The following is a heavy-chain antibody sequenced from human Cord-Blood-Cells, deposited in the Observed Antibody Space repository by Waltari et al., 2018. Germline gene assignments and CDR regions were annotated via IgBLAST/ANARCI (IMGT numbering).Heavy chain of an antibody. D-gene: IGHD3-10*01. V-gene: IGHV4-34*01. J-gene: IGHJ4*02. Sequence: QVQLQQWGAGLLKPSETLSLTCAVYGGSFRGYYWRWLRQPPGKGLEWIGEINHSGSTNYNPSLKSRVTISVDTSKNQFSLKLSSVTAADTAVYYCARQHYGSGSYYNGWGQGTLVTVSS. CDR2: INHSGST. CDR1: GGSFRGYY. CDR3: ARQHYGSGSYYNG.